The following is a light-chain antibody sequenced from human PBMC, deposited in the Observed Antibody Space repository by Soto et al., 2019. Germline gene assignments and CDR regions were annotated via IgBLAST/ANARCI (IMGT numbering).Light chain of an antibody. V-gene: IGKV3-20*01. CDR2: GAS. CDR3: QQYGSSPPAYT. J-gene: IGKJ2*01. CDR1: QSVSGSY. Sequence: EIVLTQSPDTLSLSPGERATLSCRASQSVSGSYVAWYQQKPGQAPRLLIYGASSRATGIPDRFSGSGFGTDFTLTISRLEPEDFAVYYCQQYGSSPPAYTFGQGTKLEIK.